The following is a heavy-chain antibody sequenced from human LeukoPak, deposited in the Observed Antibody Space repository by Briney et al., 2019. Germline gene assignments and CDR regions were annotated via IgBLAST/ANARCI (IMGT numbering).Heavy chain of an antibody. CDR1: GYTFTGYY. D-gene: IGHD5-18*01. Sequence: ASVKLSCKASGYTFTGYYMHWVRQAPGQGLEWMGWINPNSGGTNYAQKFQGRVTMTRDTSISTAYMELSRLRSDDTAVYYCASSPDSSGPYYYYYYMDVWGKGTTVTVSS. CDR2: INPNSGGT. J-gene: IGHJ6*03. V-gene: IGHV1-2*02. CDR3: ASSPDSSGPYYYYYYMDV.